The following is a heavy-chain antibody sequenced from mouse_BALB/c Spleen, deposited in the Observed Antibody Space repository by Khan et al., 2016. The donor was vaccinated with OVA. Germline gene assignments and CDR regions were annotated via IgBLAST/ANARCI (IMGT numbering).Heavy chain of an antibody. J-gene: IGHJ1*01. CDR3: ARTFTTATSYFDV. CDR2: INTYTGEP. CDR1: RYTFTNYG. D-gene: IGHD1-2*01. Sequence: QIQLVQSGPELKKPGETVKISCKASRYTFTNYGMNWVKQAPGKGLKWMGWINTYTGEPTYADDFKGRFAFSLETSASTAYLQINNLKNEDMATYFCARTFTTATSYFDVWGAGTTVTVSS. V-gene: IGHV9-1*02.